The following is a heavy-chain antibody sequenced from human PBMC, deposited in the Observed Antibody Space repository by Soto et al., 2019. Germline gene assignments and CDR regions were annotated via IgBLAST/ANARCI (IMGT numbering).Heavy chain of an antibody. D-gene: IGHD3-10*01. CDR3: AKDRGLLWFGELSNNFDY. J-gene: IGHJ4*02. CDR2: ISGSGGST. CDR1: GFTFSSYA. V-gene: IGHV3-23*01. Sequence: GGSLGLSCAASGFTFSSYAMSWVRQAPGKGLEWVSAISGSGGSTYYADSVKGRSTISRDNSKNTLYLQMNSLRAEDTAVYYCAKDRGLLWFGELSNNFDYWGQGTLVTVSS.